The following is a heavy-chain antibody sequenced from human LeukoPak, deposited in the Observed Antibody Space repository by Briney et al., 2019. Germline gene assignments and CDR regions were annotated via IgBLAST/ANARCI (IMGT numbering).Heavy chain of an antibody. D-gene: IGHD5-18*01. CDR3: ARSHVDFIQLWPMDV. CDR2: INPNSGGT. V-gene: IGHV1-2*02. CDR1: GYTFTGYY. J-gene: IGHJ6*03. Sequence: ASVKVSCKASGYTFTGYYMHWVRQAPGQGLEWMGWINPNSGGTNYAQKFQGRVTMTRDTSISTAYMEPSRLRSDDTAVYYCARSHVDFIQLWPMDVWGKGTTVTVSS.